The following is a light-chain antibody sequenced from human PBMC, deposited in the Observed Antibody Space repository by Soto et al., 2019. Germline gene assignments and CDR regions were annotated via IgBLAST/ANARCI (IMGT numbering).Light chain of an antibody. V-gene: IGLV2-14*01. CDR1: STDIGVYNY. J-gene: IGLJ2*01. Sequence: QSALTQPASVSGSPGQSITISCSGTSTDIGVYNYVSWYQQHPGKAPKLVISGVNNRPSGISNRFSGSKSGNTASLTISGLQVEDEADYYCSSYTISSTLVVFGGGTQPTVL. CDR3: SSYTISSTLVV. CDR2: GVN.